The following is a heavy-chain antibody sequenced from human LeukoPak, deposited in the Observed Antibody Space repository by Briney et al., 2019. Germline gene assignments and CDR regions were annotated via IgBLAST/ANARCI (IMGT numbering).Heavy chain of an antibody. Sequence: SETLSLTCAVYGGSVSGYYWSWIRQPPGKGLEWIGEINHSGSTNYNPSLKSRVIISVDTSKNQFSLKLSSVTAADTAVYYCARGPGFYYYGMDVWGKGTTVTVSS. J-gene: IGHJ6*04. D-gene: IGHD7-27*01. CDR2: INHSGST. CDR1: GGSVSGYY. V-gene: IGHV4-34*01. CDR3: ARGPGFYYYGMDV.